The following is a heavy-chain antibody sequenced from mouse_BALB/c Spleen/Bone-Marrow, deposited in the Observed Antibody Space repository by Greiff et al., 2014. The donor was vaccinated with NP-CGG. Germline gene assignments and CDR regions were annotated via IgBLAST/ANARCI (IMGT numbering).Heavy chain of an antibody. J-gene: IGHJ1*01. CDR1: GCTFTSYV. D-gene: IGHD1-1*01. CDR3: ARRDYYGSSFYWYFDV. CDR2: INPYNDGT. Sequence: VQLQQSGPELVKPGASVKMSCKASGCTFTSYVMHWVKQKPGQGLEWIGYINPYNDGTKYNEKFKGKATLTSDKSSSTAYMELSSLTSEDSAVYYCARRDYYGSSFYWYFDVWGAGTTVTVSS. V-gene: IGHV1-14*01.